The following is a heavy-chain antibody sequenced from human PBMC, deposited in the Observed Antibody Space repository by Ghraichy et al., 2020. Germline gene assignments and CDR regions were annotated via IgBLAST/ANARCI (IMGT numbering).Heavy chain of an antibody. CDR2: INHSGST. CDR1: GGSFSGYY. V-gene: IGHV4-34*01. CDR3: ARRGCTSCYTDY. D-gene: IGHD2-2*02. J-gene: IGHJ4*02. Sequence: SETLSLTCAVYGGSFSGYYWSWIRQPPGKGLEWIGEINHSGSTNYNPSLKSRVTISVDTSKNQFSLKLSSVTAADTAVYYCARRGCTSCYTDYWGQGTLVTVSS.